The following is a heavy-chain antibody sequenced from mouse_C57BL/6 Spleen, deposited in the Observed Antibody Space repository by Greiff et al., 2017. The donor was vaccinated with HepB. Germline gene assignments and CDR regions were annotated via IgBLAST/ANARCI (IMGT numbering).Heavy chain of an antibody. CDR3: ARWGIELGRFDY. D-gene: IGHD4-1*01. J-gene: IGHJ2*01. Sequence: EVQLQQSGPELVKPGASVKISCKASGYTFTDYYMNWVKQSHGKSLEWIGDINPNNGGTSYNQKFKGKATLTVDKSSSTAYMELRSLTSEDSAVYYCARWGIELGRFDYWGQGTTLTVSS. CDR1: GYTFTDYY. CDR2: INPNNGGT. V-gene: IGHV1-26*01.